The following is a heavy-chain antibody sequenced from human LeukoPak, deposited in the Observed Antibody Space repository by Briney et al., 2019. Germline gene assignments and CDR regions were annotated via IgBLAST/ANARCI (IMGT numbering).Heavy chain of an antibody. CDR3: ARAQSAYCTSTNCQDNWFDP. D-gene: IGHD2-2*01. CDR2: INRSGST. Sequence: SSETLSLTCVVYGGSFSGYYWTWIRQPPGKGLEWIGEINRSGSTNSNPSLKSRVTISVDTSKNQFSLRLKYVTAADTAVYYCARAQSAYCTSTNCQDNWFDPWGQGTLVTVSS. J-gene: IGHJ5*02. CDR1: GGSFSGYY. V-gene: IGHV4-34*01.